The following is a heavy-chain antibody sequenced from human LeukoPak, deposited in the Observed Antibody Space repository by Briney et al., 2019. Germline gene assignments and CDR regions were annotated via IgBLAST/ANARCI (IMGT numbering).Heavy chain of an antibody. CDR3: ARGRGDYVLRWCDY. D-gene: IGHD4-17*01. V-gene: IGHV4-34*01. CDR1: GGSFSGYY. J-gene: IGHJ4*02. Sequence: PSETLSLTCAVYGGSFSGYYWSWIRQPPGKGLEWIGEINHSGSTNYNPSLKSRVTISVDTSKNQFSLKLSSVTAADTAVYYCARGRGDYVLRWCDYWGQGTLVTVSS. CDR2: INHSGST.